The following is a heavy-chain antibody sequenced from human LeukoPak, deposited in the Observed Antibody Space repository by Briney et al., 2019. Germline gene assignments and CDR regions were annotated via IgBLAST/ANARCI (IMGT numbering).Heavy chain of an antibody. J-gene: IGHJ3*02. CDR2: IYYSGST. Sequence: PSETLSLTCTVSGGSISSSSYYWGWIRQPPGKGLEWIGCIYYSGSTYYNPSLKSRVTISVDTSKNQFSLKLSSVTAADTAVYYCARRNYDSRASDAFDIWGQGTMVTVSS. V-gene: IGHV4-39*01. CDR3: ARRNYDSRASDAFDI. CDR1: GGSISSSSYY. D-gene: IGHD3-22*01.